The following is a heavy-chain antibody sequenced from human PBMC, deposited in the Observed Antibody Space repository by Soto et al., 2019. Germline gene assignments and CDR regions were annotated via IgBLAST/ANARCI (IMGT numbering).Heavy chain of an antibody. CDR1: GGSISSGDYY. CDR3: ARAHYYDSSGYNWFDP. V-gene: IGHV4-30-4*01. Sequence: SETLSLTCTVSGGSISSGDYYWSWIRQPPGKGLEWIGYIYYSGGTYYNPSLKSRVTISVDTSKNQFSLKLSSVTAADTAVYYCARAHYYDSSGYNWFDPWGQGTLVTVSS. CDR2: IYYSGGT. D-gene: IGHD3-22*01. J-gene: IGHJ5*02.